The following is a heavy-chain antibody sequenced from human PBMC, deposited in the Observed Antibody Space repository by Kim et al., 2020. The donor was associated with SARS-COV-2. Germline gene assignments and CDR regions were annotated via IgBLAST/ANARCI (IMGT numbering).Heavy chain of an antibody. CDR2: INWNGGST. V-gene: IGHV3-20*04. D-gene: IGHD3-22*01. CDR1: GFTFDDYG. CDR3: ARGLPGKYYYDSSGYSG. J-gene: IGHJ4*02. Sequence: GGSLRLSCAASGFTFDDYGMSWVRQAPGKGLEWVSGINWNGGSTGYADSVKGRFTISRDNAKNSLYLQMNSLRAEDTALYYCARGLPGKYYYDSSGYSGWGQGTLVTVSS.